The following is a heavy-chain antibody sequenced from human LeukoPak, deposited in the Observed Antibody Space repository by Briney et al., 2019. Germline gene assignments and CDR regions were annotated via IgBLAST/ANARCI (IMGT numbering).Heavy chain of an antibody. CDR1: GYTLTGYY. CDR3: ASRKKNCGGDCLPFDY. D-gene: IGHD2-21*02. V-gene: IGHV1-2*02. CDR2: INPNSGGT. Sequence: EASVKVSSKASGYTLTGYYMHWVRQAPGQGLEWMGWINPNSGGTNHAQKFQGRVTMTGDTSISTAYMELSRLRSDDTAVYYCASRKKNCGGDCLPFDYWGQGTLVTVSS. J-gene: IGHJ4*02.